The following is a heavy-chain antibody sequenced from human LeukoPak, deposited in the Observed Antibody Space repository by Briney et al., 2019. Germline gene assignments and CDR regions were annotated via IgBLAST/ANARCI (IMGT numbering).Heavy chain of an antibody. CDR2: ISAYNGNT. Sequence: WASVKVSCKASGYTFTSYGISWVRQAPGQGLEWMGWISAYNGNTNYAQKLQGRVTMTTDTSTSTAYMELRSLRSDDTAVYYCATRYNWNDVNAFDIWGQGTMVTVSS. CDR3: ATRYNWNDVNAFDI. V-gene: IGHV1-18*01. D-gene: IGHD1-1*01. J-gene: IGHJ3*02. CDR1: GYTFTSYG.